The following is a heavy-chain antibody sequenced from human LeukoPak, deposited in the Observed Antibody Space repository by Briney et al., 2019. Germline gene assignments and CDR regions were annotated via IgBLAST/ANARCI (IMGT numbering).Heavy chain of an antibody. V-gene: IGHV3-53*01. CDR3: ARDDPLGGDYYFDY. D-gene: IGHD2-21*02. CDR1: GFTVSSNY. J-gene: IGHJ4*01. Sequence: GGSLRLSCAASGFTVSSNYMSWVRQAPGKGLEWVSVIYSGGSTYYADSVKGRFTISRDNSKNTLYLQMNSLRAEDSAVYFCARDDPLGGDYYFDYWGHGTLVTVSS. CDR2: IYSGGST.